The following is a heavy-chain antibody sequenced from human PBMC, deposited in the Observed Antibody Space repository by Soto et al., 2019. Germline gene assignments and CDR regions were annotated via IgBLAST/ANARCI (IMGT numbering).Heavy chain of an antibody. CDR3: TSPRVGATNY. D-gene: IGHD1-26*01. CDR2: MNPNSGNT. V-gene: IGHV1-8*02. Sequence: ASVKVSCKASGYTFTSYAMHWVRQATGQGLEWTGWMNPNSGNTGYAQKFQGRVTMTRNTSISTAYMELSSLRSEDTAVYYCTSPRVGATNYWGQGTLVTAPQ. CDR1: GYTFTSYA. J-gene: IGHJ4*02.